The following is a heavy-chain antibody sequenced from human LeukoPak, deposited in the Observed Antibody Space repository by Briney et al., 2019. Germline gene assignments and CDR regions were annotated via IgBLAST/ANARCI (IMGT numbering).Heavy chain of an antibody. V-gene: IGHV1-2*06. CDR2: INPNSGGT. D-gene: IGHD2-2*01. CDR3: ARNLVPAAGFDP. CDR1: GYTFTGYY. Sequence: ASVKVSCKASGYTFTGYYMHWVRHAPGQGLEWMGRINPNSGGTNYAQKFQGRVTMTRDTSISTAYMEVRRLGSDDTAVYYCARNLVPAAGFDPWGQGTLVTVSS. J-gene: IGHJ5*02.